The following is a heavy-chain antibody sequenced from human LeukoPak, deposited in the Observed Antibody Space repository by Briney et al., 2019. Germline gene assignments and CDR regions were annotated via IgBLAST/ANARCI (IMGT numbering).Heavy chain of an antibody. CDR2: IKSKTHGETT. CDR1: GFTFTNAW. V-gene: IGHV3-15*01. D-gene: IGHD3-10*01. Sequence: GGSLRLSCVDSGFTFTNAWMSWVRQAPGKGLEWIGRIKSKTHGETTNYAEPVRGRFTISRDDSKSAVYLQMNSLKIEDTAVYYCTTDLGTYYHGSQRLIPIDYWGQGTLVTVSS. CDR3: TTDLGTYYHGSQRLIPIDY. J-gene: IGHJ4*02.